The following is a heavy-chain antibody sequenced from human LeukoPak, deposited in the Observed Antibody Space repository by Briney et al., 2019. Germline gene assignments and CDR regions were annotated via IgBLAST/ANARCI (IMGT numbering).Heavy chain of an antibody. CDR3: ATARSAVRYFDWFDY. CDR1: GYTFASYD. Sequence: GASVKVSCKASGYTFASYDINWVRQATGQGLEWMGWMNPNSGNTGYAQKFQGRVTITRNTSISTAYMELSSLRSEDTAVYYCATARSAVRYFDWFDYWGQGTLVTVSS. CDR2: MNPNSGNT. J-gene: IGHJ4*02. D-gene: IGHD3-9*01. V-gene: IGHV1-8*03.